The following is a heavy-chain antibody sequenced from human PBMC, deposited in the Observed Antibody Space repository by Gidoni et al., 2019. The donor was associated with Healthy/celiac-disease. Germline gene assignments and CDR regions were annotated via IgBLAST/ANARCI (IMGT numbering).Heavy chain of an antibody. CDR3: AKIGGYQGYYYYGMDV. Sequence: EVQLVESGGGLVQPGRSLRLSCAASGFPFPDYAMHWVRQAPGKGLEWVSGISWNSGSIGYADSVKGRFTISRDNAKNSLYLQMNSLRAEDTALYYCAKIGGYQGYYYYGMDVWGQGTTVTVSS. V-gene: IGHV3-9*01. CDR2: ISWNSGSI. CDR1: GFPFPDYA. D-gene: IGHD2-15*01. J-gene: IGHJ6*02.